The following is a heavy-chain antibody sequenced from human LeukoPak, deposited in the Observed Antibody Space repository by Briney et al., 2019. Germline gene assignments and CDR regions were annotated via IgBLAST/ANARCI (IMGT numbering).Heavy chain of an antibody. J-gene: IGHJ4*02. V-gene: IGHV5-51*01. CDR3: ARLSGDGLNSFDY. Sequence: GESLKISCKASGYSFTNYWIAWVRHMPGKGLELMGLIYLGDSDTRYSPSFQGQVTISADKSIATAYLQWISLKASDTAMFYCARLSGDGLNSFDYWGQGTLLTVSS. CDR2: IYLGDSDT. CDR1: GYSFTNYW. D-gene: IGHD5-24*01.